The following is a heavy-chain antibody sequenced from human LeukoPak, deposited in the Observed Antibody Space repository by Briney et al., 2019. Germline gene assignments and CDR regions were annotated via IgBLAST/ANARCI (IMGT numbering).Heavy chain of an antibody. CDR1: GYTFTGYN. J-gene: IGHJ4*02. Sequence: GASVTVSCKASGYTFTGYNMHWVRQAPGQGLEGLGWINPNTGGTNYAEKFQGRVTMTRDTSISTAYMELSRLRSDDTAVYYCARGSXLAVAGTFPGYWGQGTLVTVSS. CDR3: ARGSXLAVAGTFPGY. D-gene: IGHD6-19*01. CDR2: INPNTGGT. V-gene: IGHV1-2*02.